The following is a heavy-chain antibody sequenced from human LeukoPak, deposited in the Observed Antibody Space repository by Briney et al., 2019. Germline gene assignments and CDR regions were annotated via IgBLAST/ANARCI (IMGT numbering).Heavy chain of an antibody. J-gene: IGHJ4*02. V-gene: IGHV1-2*04. Sequence: EASVKVSCKASGYTFTGYYMHWVRQAPGQGLEWMGWINPNSGGTNYAQKFQGWVTMTRDTSISTAYMELSRLRSDDTAVYYCARDHGGYDSPDLDYWGQGTLVTVSS. D-gene: IGHD5-12*01. CDR1: GYTFTGYY. CDR3: ARDHGGYDSPDLDY. CDR2: INPNSGGT.